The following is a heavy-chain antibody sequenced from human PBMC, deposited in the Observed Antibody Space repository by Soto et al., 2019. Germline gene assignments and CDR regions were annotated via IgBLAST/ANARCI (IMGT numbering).Heavy chain of an antibody. J-gene: IGHJ5*02. CDR3: AKLSCTSSTCYFPGWFDP. D-gene: IGHD2-2*01. V-gene: IGHV4-31*03. CDR2: VYYSGSS. Sequence: QVQLQESGPELVKPSETLCLTCTVSGDSISGGASFWSWIRQPPGKGLEWIANVYYSGSSYYNPSLKSRPTISVDTTKNQFSLQLKSMTSADTAVYYCAKLSCTSSTCYFPGWFDPWGQGTLVTVSS. CDR1: GDSISGGASF.